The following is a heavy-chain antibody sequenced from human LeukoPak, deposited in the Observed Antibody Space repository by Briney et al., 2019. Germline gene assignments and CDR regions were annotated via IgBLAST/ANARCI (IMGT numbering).Heavy chain of an antibody. Sequence: SGGSLRLSCAASGFTFSSYWMSWVRQAPGKGLEWVANIKQDGSERYYVDSVKGRFTISRDNAKNSLYLQMNSLRAVDTAVYYCAKDAGAMVRGVIDYWGQGTLVTVSS. CDR3: AKDAGAMVRGVIDY. CDR1: GFTFSSYW. V-gene: IGHV3-7*01. J-gene: IGHJ4*02. D-gene: IGHD3-10*01. CDR2: IKQDGSER.